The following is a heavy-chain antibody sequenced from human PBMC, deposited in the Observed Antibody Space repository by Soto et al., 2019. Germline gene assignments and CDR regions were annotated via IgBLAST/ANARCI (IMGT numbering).Heavy chain of an antibody. Sequence: EVQLLESGGGLVQPGGSLRLSCAASGFTFSSYAMSWVRQAPGKGLEWVSGISGSGASTYYADSVKGRFTISRDNSKNTLFLQMNSLRAEETAVYDCAKDRERWLPLAEGYFDYWGQGTLVTVSS. D-gene: IGHD5-12*01. J-gene: IGHJ4*02. CDR2: ISGSGAST. V-gene: IGHV3-23*01. CDR1: GFTFSSYA. CDR3: AKDRERWLPLAEGYFDY.